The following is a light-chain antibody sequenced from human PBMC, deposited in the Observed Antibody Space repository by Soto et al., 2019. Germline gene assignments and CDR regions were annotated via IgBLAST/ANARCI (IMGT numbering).Light chain of an antibody. V-gene: IGLV2-14*03. CDR2: DVS. CDR3: RSYTSSSHVV. CDR1: SSDVGGYNY. Sequence: QSALTQPASVSGSPGQSITISCTGTSSDVGGYNYVSWYQQHPGKAPKLMIYDVSNRPSGVSNRFSGSKSVNTASLTISGLQAEDEADYYCRSYTSSSHVVFGGGTKLTVL. J-gene: IGLJ2*01.